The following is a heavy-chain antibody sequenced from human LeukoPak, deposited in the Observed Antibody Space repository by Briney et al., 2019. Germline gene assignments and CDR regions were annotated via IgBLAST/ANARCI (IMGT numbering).Heavy chain of an antibody. D-gene: IGHD2-2*01. Sequence: ASVKVSCKASGYTFTSYGISWVRQAPGQGREWMGWISAYNGNTNYAQKLQGRVTMTTDTSTSTAYMELRSLRSDDTAVYYCARILGYCGSTSCYDWFDYWGQGTLVTVSS. CDR2: ISAYNGNT. J-gene: IGHJ4*02. V-gene: IGHV1-18*01. CDR1: GYTFTSYG. CDR3: ARILGYCGSTSCYDWFDY.